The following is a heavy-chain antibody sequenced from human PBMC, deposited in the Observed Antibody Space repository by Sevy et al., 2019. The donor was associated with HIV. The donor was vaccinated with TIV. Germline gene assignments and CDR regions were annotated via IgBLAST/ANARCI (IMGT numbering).Heavy chain of an antibody. CDR1: GFTFSRYG. Sequence: GGSLRLSCAASGFTFSRYGMHWVRQAPGKGLEWVAVIWYDGSNKYYADSVKGRFTISRDIAKNTLHLQMNSLRVEDTAVYYCARDLEFYDYGDYGPAFMPDYWGQGTLVTVSS. CDR3: ARDLEFYDYGDYGPAFMPDY. D-gene: IGHD4-17*01. V-gene: IGHV3-33*01. J-gene: IGHJ4*02. CDR2: IWYDGSNK.